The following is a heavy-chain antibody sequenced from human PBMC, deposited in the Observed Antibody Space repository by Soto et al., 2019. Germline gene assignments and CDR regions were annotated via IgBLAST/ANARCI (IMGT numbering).Heavy chain of an antibody. CDR2: INACNGNT. Sequence: QVQLVQSGAEGKKPGASVKVSCKASGYTFTSYAMHWVRQAPGRRLEWMGWINACNGNTKYSQKFQGRVTITRDTSASTAYMQLSSLRSADTAVYYCARYYYGSAKGMDVWGQGTTVTVSS. CDR3: ARYYYGSAKGMDV. J-gene: IGHJ6*02. CDR1: GYTFTSYA. D-gene: IGHD3-10*01. V-gene: IGHV1-3*01.